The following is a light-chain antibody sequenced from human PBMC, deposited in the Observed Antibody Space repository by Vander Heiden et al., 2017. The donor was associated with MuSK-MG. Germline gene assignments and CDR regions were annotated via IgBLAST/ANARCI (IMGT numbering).Light chain of an antibody. CDR2: AAS. Sequence: DIQMTQSPSSLSASVGDRVTITCRASQSISSYLNWYQQKPGKAPKLLIYAASSLQSGVPSMFSGSGSGTDFTLTISSLQPEDFATYYCQQSYRTPRTFGQGTKVEIK. J-gene: IGKJ1*01. CDR3: QQSYRTPRT. V-gene: IGKV1-39*01. CDR1: QSISSY.